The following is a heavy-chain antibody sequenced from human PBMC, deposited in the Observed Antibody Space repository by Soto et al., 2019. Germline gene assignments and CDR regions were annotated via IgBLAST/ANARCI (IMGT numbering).Heavy chain of an antibody. CDR2: IDPSDSYT. Sequence: GESLKISCQASGYTFIYFWVAWVRQVPGKGLEWMGRIDPSDSYTNYSPSFQGHVTISADKSISTAYLQWSSLKASDTAMYYCARLEGSSSRYYYYGMDVWGQGTTVTVSS. CDR1: GYTFIYFW. V-gene: IGHV5-10-1*01. CDR3: ARLEGSSSRYYYYGMDV. J-gene: IGHJ6*02. D-gene: IGHD6-6*01.